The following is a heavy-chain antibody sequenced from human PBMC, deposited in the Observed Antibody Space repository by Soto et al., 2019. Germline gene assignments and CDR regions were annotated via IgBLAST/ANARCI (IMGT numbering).Heavy chain of an antibody. CDR2: ISWNSGSI. J-gene: IGHJ4*02. CDR3: EKEWGGGGAGPFYFDY. Sequence: EVQLVESGGGLVQPGRSLRLSCAASGFTFDDYAMHWVRQAPGKGLEWVSGISWNSGSIGYADSVKGRFTISRDNAKNPLYRKRKSGGGGDPAFYYWEKEWGGGGAGPFYFDYGGQGPLVTVPS. D-gene: IGHD3-10*01. V-gene: IGHV3-9*01. CDR1: GFTFDDYA.